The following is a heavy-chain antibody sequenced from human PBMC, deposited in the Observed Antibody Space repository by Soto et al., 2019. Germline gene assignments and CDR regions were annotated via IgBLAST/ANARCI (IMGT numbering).Heavy chain of an antibody. D-gene: IGHD5-12*01. CDR3: ARDHGAHYNYVYYYYGMDV. CDR1: GFTFSSYA. Sequence: GGSLRLSCAASGFTFSSYAMHWVRQAPGKGLKWVAVISYDGSNKYYADSVKGRFTISRDNSKNTLYLQMNSLRAEDTAVYYCARDHGAHYNYVYYYYGMDVWGQGTTVTVSS. V-gene: IGHV3-30-3*01. CDR2: ISYDGSNK. J-gene: IGHJ6*02.